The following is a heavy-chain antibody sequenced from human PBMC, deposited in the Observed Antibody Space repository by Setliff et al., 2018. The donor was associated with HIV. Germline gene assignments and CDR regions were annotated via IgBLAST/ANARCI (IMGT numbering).Heavy chain of an antibody. J-gene: IGHJ4*02. CDR2: INVGNGNT. D-gene: IGHD5-12*01. CDR3: ARGATITYYFDY. CDR1: GYNFNRYG. Sequence: ASVKVSCKASGYNFNRYGIHWVRQAPGQRLEWMGWINVGNGNTKYSQKFQGSVTITRDTSTSTAYMELSSLRSEDTAVYYCARGATITYYFDYWGQGTLVTVSS. V-gene: IGHV1-3*01.